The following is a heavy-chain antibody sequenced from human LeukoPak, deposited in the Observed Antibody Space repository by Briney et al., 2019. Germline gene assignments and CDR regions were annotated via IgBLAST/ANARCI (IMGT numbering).Heavy chain of an antibody. D-gene: IGHD6-19*01. CDR3: ARWAVAGTGRGSDY. V-gene: IGHV1-8*01. CDR2: MNPNSGST. Sequence: GASVKVSCKASGYTFTSYDINWVRQATGQGLEWMGWMNPNSGSTGYAQKFQGRVTMTRNTSISTAYMELSNLRSEDTAVYYCARWAVAGTGRGSDYWGQGTLVTVSS. CDR1: GYTFTSYD. J-gene: IGHJ4*02.